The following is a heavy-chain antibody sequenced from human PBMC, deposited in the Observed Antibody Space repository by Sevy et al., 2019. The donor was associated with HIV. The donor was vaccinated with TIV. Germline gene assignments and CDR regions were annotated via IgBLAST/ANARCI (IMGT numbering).Heavy chain of an antibody. Sequence: GGFLRLSCAASGFTFSDYSLNWVRQAPGKGLEWVSYISRSGTTRHYADSVRVRFTISRDDAKNSLYLQMSSLRDEDTAVYYCARDDTASYLPVSWGQGTLVTVSS. D-gene: IGHD3-10*01. CDR3: ARDDTASYLPVS. CDR2: ISRSGTTR. V-gene: IGHV3-48*02. J-gene: IGHJ4*02. CDR1: GFTFSDYS.